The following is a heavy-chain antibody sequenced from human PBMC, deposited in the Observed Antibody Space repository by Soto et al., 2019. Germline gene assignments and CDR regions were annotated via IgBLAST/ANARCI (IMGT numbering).Heavy chain of an antibody. CDR1: GFTFGDYG. CDR2: ISWNSGNI. V-gene: IGHV3-9*01. CDR3: VKDGLTSVIGVVHDGSDI. D-gene: IGHD2-15*01. Sequence: EVQLVESGGGLVQPGRSLRLSCVASGFTFGDYGMHWVRQAPGRGPEWVSGISWNSGNIGYAETVKGRVTISRDNAKNSLCRQMNSLRAEDTALDYCVKDGLTSVIGVVHDGSDIWGQGTRVTVSS. J-gene: IGHJ3*02.